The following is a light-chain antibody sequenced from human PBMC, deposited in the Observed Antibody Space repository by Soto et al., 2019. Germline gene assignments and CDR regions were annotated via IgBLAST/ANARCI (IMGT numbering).Light chain of an antibody. Sequence: DIQMTQSPSTLSASVGDRVTITCRASQSISSWLAWYQQKPGKAPKLLIYDASSLESGVPSRFSGSGSGTEFTLTICSLQPDEFATYYCQQYNSYSVTFGQGTKVEIK. CDR3: QQYNSYSVT. J-gene: IGKJ1*01. CDR2: DAS. CDR1: QSISSW. V-gene: IGKV1-5*01.